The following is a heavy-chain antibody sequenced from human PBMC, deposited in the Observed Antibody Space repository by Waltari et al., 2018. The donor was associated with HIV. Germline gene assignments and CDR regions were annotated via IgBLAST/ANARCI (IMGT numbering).Heavy chain of an antibody. CDR3: AKDEAGAGSPEVWFDP. J-gene: IGHJ5*02. CDR2: ISDSTGRT. Sequence: EMQLLESGGGLVQPGGSLRISCAASGSPFSSYAIPWVRQAPGKGLEWVSGISDSTGRTYYGDSVKGRFTISRDNSKNTLYLQMSSLRVEDTAIYYCAKDEAGAGSPEVWFDPWGQGTLVTVSS. V-gene: IGHV3-23*01. D-gene: IGHD6-13*01. CDR1: GSPFSSYA.